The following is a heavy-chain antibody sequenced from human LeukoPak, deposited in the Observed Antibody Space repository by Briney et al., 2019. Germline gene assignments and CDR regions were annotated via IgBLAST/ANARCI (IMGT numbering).Heavy chain of an antibody. J-gene: IGHJ4*02. CDR2: ISYDGSNK. Sequence: PGGSLTLSCAASGFTFSSYGMHWVRQAPGKGLEWVAVISYDGSNKYYADSVKGRFTISRDNSKNTLYLQMNSLRAEDAAVYYCAKAYSSSWYLDYWGQGTLVTVSS. D-gene: IGHD6-13*01. V-gene: IGHV3-30*18. CDR1: GFTFSSYG. CDR3: AKAYSSSWYLDY.